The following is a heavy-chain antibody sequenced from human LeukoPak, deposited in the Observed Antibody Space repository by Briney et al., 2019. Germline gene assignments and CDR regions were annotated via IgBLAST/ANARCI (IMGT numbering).Heavy chain of an antibody. V-gene: IGHV4-34*01. CDR2: INHSGST. CDR1: GGSFSGYY. J-gene: IGHJ3*02. CDR3: ARDLGSSGDDAFDI. D-gene: IGHD6-6*01. Sequence: PSETLSLTCAVYGGSFSGYYWSWIRQPPGKGLEWIGEINHSGSTNYNPSLKSRVTISVDTSKNQFSLKLSSVTAADTAVYYCARDLGSSGDDAFDIWGQGTMVTVSS.